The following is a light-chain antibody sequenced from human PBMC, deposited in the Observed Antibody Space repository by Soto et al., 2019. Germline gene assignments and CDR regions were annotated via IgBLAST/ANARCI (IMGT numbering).Light chain of an antibody. CDR2: GAS. CDR3: QQYGNSPWT. CDR1: QTVTSNY. Sequence: EVVLTQSAGTLSLSPGERATLSCRASQTVTSNYLAWYQQRPGQAPRLLIYGASSRATGIPDRFSGSGSGTDFNLTISRLEPEDFAVYYCQQYGNSPWTFGQGTNVEIK. J-gene: IGKJ1*01. V-gene: IGKV3-20*01.